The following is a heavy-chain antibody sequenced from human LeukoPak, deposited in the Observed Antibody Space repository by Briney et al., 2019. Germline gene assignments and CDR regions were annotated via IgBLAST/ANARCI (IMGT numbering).Heavy chain of an antibody. Sequence: PPASVKVSCKASGGTFSSYAISWVRQAPGQGLEWMGWINPNSGGTNYAQKFQGWVTMTRDTSISTAYMELSRLRSDDTAVYYCARADYYDSSGRHMGFDYWGQGTLVTVSS. V-gene: IGHV1-2*04. D-gene: IGHD3-22*01. CDR2: INPNSGGT. CDR3: ARADYYDSSGRHMGFDY. J-gene: IGHJ4*02. CDR1: GGTFSSYA.